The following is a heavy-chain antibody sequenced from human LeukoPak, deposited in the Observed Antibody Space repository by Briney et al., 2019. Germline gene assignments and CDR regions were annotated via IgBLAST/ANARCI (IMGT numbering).Heavy chain of an antibody. CDR1: GFTFSSYW. CDR2: INSDGSST. V-gene: IGHV3-74*01. D-gene: IGHD2/OR15-2a*01. CDR3: AREDYYFFDY. Sequence: GGSLRLSCAASGFTFSSYWMHWVRQAPAKGLVWVSRINSDGSSTSYADSVKGRFTISRDNAKNTLYLQMNSLRAEDTAVYYCAREDYYFFDYWGQGTLVTVSS. J-gene: IGHJ4*02.